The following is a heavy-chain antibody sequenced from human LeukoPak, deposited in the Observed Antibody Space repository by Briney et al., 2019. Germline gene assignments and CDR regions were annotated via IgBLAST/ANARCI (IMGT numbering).Heavy chain of an antibody. CDR1: GGSISSYY. J-gene: IGHJ6*03. V-gene: IGHV4-59*01. CDR2: IYYSGST. Sequence: SETLSLTCTVSGGSISSYYWSWIRQPPGKCLEWIGYIYYSGSTNYNPSLKSRVTISVDTSKNQFSLKLSSVTAADTAVYYCARGRGTIFGVVISHIAPYYYYYYMDVWGKGTTVTVSS. D-gene: IGHD3-3*01. CDR3: ARGRGTIFGVVISHIAPYYYYYYMDV.